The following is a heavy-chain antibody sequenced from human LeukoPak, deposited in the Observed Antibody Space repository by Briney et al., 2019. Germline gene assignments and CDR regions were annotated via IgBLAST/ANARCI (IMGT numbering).Heavy chain of an antibody. CDR3: ARGRWELLFDYYFDY. CDR1: GGSISSSSYY. V-gene: IGHV4-39*07. D-gene: IGHD1-26*01. CDR2: IYYSGST. J-gene: IGHJ4*02. Sequence: SETLSLTCTVSGGSISSSSYYWGWIRQPPGKGLEWIGSIYYSGSTYYNPSLKSRVTISVDTSKNQFSLKLSSVTAADTAVYYCARGRWELLFDYYFDYWGQGTLVTVSS.